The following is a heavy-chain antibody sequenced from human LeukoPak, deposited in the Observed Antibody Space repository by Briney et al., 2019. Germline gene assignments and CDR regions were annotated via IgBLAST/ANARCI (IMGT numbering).Heavy chain of an antibody. V-gene: IGHV3-43D*03. CDR2: ISWDGGSS. D-gene: IGHD1-26*01. CDR3: AKDSGSYSWAFDI. Sequence: GGSLRLSCAASGFTFDDYAMHWVRQAPGKGLEWVSLISWDGGSSYYADSVKGRFTISRDNSKNSLYLQMNSLRAEDTALYYCAKDSGSYSWAFDIWGQGTMVTVSS. CDR1: GFTFDDYA. J-gene: IGHJ3*02.